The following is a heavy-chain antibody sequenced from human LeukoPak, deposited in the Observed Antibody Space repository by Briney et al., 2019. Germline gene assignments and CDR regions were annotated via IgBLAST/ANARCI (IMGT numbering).Heavy chain of an antibody. CDR3: ARTNAFDI. CDR1: GGSISPYH. V-gene: IGHV4-59*01. Sequence: SETLSLTCTVSGGSISPYHWSWIRQPPGKGLEWLGYIYYSGSTNYNPSLKSRVTISVDTSKNQFSLRLSSVTAADTAVYYCARTNAFDIWGQGTMVTVSS. J-gene: IGHJ3*02. CDR2: IYYSGST.